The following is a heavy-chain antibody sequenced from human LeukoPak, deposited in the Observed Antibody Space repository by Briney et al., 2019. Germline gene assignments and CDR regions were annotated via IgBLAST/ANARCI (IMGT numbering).Heavy chain of an antibody. V-gene: IGHV1-2*06. CDR1: GYTFTGYY. Sequence: ASVKVSCKXSGYTFTGYYMHWVRQAPGQGLEWMGRINPNSGGTNYPQKFQGRVTMTRDTSISTAYMELSRLGSDDTAVYYCARVGGSSSFDYWGQGTLVTVSS. J-gene: IGHJ4*02. D-gene: IGHD6-13*01. CDR3: ARVGGSSSFDY. CDR2: INPNSGGT.